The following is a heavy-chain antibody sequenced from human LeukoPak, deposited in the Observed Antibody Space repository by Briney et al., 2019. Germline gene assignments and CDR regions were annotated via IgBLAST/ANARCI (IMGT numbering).Heavy chain of an antibody. CDR1: GFTFSSHW. CDR3: AGSRVAGAVDI. J-gene: IGHJ3*02. D-gene: IGHD2-15*01. CDR2: IKQDGSEK. V-gene: IGHV3-7*05. Sequence: GGSLRLSCAASGFTFSSHWMNWVRQAPGKGLEWVANIKQDGSEKYCVDSVKGRFTISRDNAKKSLYLQMNSLRAEDTAVYYCAGSRVAGAVDIWGEGTMVAVSS.